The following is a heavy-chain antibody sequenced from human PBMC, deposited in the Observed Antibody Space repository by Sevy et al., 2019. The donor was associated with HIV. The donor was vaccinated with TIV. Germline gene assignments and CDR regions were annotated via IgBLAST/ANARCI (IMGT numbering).Heavy chain of an antibody. Sequence: SETLSLTCTVSGGSISSYYWSWIRQPPGKGLEWIGYIYYSGSTNYYPSLKSRVTISVDTSKNQFSLKLSSVTAADTAVYYCARAGYYGSGSYYSHYMDVWGKGTTVTVSS. CDR3: ARAGYYGSGSYYSHYMDV. CDR1: GGSISSYY. D-gene: IGHD3-10*01. V-gene: IGHV4-59*01. J-gene: IGHJ6*03. CDR2: IYYSGST.